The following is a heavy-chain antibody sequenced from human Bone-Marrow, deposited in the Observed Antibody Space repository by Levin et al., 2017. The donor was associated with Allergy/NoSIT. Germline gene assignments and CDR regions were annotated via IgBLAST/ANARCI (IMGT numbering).Heavy chain of an antibody. CDR1: GYTFTSYG. Sequence: PGESLKISCKASGYTFTSYGISWVRQAPGQGLEWMGWISAYNGNTNYAQKLQGRVTMTTDTSTSTAYMELRSLRSDDTAVYYCARGGYDILTGYFPFDYWGQGTLVTVSS. CDR2: ISAYNGNT. CDR3: ARGGYDILTGYFPFDY. D-gene: IGHD3-9*01. V-gene: IGHV1-18*01. J-gene: IGHJ4*02.